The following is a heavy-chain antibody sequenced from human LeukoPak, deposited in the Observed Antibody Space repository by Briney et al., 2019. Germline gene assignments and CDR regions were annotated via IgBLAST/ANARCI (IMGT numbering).Heavy chain of an antibody. CDR3: ARRTCVGATCYAY. V-gene: IGHV5-51*01. Sequence: GESLKISCKASGYTFTNYWIGWVRQMPGKGLEWMGIIYPGDSDTRYSPSFQGQVTISADKSISTAYLRWSSLKASDTAIYYCARRTCVGATCYAYWGQGTLVTVSS. CDR1: GYTFTNYW. D-gene: IGHD2/OR15-2a*01. CDR2: IYPGDSDT. J-gene: IGHJ4*02.